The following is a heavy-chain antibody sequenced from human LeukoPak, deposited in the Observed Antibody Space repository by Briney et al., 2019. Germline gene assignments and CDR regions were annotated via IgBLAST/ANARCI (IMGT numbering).Heavy chain of an antibody. D-gene: IGHD3-10*01. CDR2: INHSGST. V-gene: IGHV4-39*07. CDR3: ARGPRYYYGLGSYYNS. CDR1: GGSISSGSYY. Sequence: SETLSLTCTVSGGSISSGSYYWSWIRQPPGKGLEWIGEINHSGSTNYNPSLKSRVTISVDTSKNQFSLKLSSVTAADTAVYYCARGPRYYYGLGSYYNSWGQGTLVTVSS. J-gene: IGHJ4*02.